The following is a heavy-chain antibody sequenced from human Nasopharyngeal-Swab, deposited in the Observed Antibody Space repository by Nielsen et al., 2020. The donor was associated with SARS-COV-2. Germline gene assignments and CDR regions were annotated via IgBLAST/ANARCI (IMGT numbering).Heavy chain of an antibody. D-gene: IGHD1-26*01. V-gene: IGHV3-7*01. Sequence: WIRQPPGKGLEWAANIKQDGSEKYYVDSVKGRFTISRDNAKNSLYLQMNSLRAEDTAVYYCARDADSGSYAPVGMDVWGQGTTVTVSS. CDR3: ARDADSGSYAPVGMDV. CDR2: IKQDGSEK. J-gene: IGHJ6*02.